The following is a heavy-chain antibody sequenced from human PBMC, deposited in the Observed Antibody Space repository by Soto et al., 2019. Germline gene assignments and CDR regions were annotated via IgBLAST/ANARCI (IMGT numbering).Heavy chain of an antibody. CDR2: IAYDGSNA. D-gene: IGHD2-15*01. CDR1: GFTFRNYA. Sequence: QVQLVESGGCVVQPGGSLRLSCAASGFTFRNYAMHCVRQAPGKGLECLAVIAYDGSNAFYRDSVKGRFTISRDNSKNTLYLHMNSLRSEDTGVYYCARGDREDILVVVGARPGEYGIDIWGQGTTVTVSS. V-gene: IGHV3-30-3*01. J-gene: IGHJ6*02. CDR3: ARGDREDILVVVGARPGEYGIDI.